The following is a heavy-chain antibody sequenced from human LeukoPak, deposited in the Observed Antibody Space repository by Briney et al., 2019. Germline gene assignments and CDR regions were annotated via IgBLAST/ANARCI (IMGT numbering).Heavy chain of an antibody. V-gene: IGHV3-15*01. J-gene: IGHJ3*02. CDR3: TTFDPAMDGAILWFI. CDR1: GFTFSSYA. CDR2: IKSKTDGGTT. Sequence: KSGGSLRLSCAASGFTFSSYAMSWVRQAPGKGLEWVGRIKSKTDGGTTDYAAPVKGRFTISRDDSKNTLYLQMNSLKTEDTAVYYCTTFDPAMDGAILWFIWGQGTMVTVSS. D-gene: IGHD3-10*01.